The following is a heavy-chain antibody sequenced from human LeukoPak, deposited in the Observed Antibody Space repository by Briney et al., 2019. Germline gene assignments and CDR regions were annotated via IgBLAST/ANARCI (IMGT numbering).Heavy chain of an antibody. D-gene: IGHD5-18*01. CDR1: GGSISSYY. CDR2: IYYSGST. CDR3: ARDSRGYSYGALFDY. V-gene: IGHV4-59*01. J-gene: IGHJ4*02. Sequence: PSETLSLTCTVSGGSISSYYWSWIRQPPGKGLEWIGYIYYSGSTNYNPSLKSRVTISVDTSKNQFSLKLSSVTAADTAVFYCARDSRGYSYGALFDYWGQGTLVTVSS.